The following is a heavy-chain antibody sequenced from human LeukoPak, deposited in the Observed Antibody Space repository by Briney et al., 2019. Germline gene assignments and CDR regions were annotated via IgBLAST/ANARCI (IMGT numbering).Heavy chain of an antibody. V-gene: IGHV1-69*05. J-gene: IGHJ6*03. D-gene: IGHD1-26*01. CDR2: IIPIFGTA. Sequence: GSSVKVSCKASGRTFSSYAISWVRQAPGQGLEWMGGIIPIFGTANYAQKFQGRVTITTDESTSTAYMELSSLRSEDTAVYYCARVGVGATPPYYYYYMDVWGKGTTVTVSS. CDR3: ARVGVGATPPYYYYYMDV. CDR1: GRTFSSYA.